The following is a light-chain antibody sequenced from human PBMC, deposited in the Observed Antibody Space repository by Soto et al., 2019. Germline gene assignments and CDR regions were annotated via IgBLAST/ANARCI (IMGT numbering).Light chain of an antibody. CDR2: EVS. Sequence: QSALTQPPSASGSPGQSITISCTGTSSDVGGYNYVSWYQQHPGKAPKLMIYEVSNRPSGVSDRFSGSKSGNTASLTVSGLQAEDEADYYCSSYASSNNWVFGGGTKLTVL. V-gene: IGLV2-8*01. CDR3: SSYASSNNWV. CDR1: SSDVGGYNY. J-gene: IGLJ3*02.